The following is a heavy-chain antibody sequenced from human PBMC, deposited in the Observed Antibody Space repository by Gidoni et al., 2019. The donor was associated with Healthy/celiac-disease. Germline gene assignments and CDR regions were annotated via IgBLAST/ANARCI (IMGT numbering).Heavy chain of an antibody. CDR2: IYYSGST. CDR1: GGSISSYY. CDR3: ARAGGSYLGYYYYYGMDV. V-gene: IGHV4-59*01. Sequence: QVQLQESGPGLVKPSETLSLTCTVSGGSISSYYWSWIRQPPGKGLDWIGYIYYSGSTNYNPSLKSRVTISVDTSKNQFSLKLSSVTAADTAVYYCARAGGSYLGYYYYYGMDVWGQGTTVTVSS. D-gene: IGHD1-26*01. J-gene: IGHJ6*02.